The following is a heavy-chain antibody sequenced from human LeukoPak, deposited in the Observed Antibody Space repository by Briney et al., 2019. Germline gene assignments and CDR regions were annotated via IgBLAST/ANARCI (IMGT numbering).Heavy chain of an antibody. Sequence: ASVKVSCKASGYTFTGYYMHWVRQAPGQGLEWMGGIILIFGTANYAQKFQGRVTITADKSTSTAYMELSSLRSEDTAVYYCARNAEFGAFDIWGQGTMVTVSS. CDR3: ARNAEFGAFDI. CDR1: GYTFTGYY. CDR2: IILIFGTA. D-gene: IGHD1-14*01. J-gene: IGHJ3*02. V-gene: IGHV1-69*06.